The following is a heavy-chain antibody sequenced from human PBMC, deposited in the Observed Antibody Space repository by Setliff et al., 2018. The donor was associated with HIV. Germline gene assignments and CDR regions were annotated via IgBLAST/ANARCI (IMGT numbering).Heavy chain of an antibody. Sequence: ASVKVSCKASGYTFTDYYMHWVRQAPGQGLEWMGWINPNSGGTNYAQKFQGRVTMTRDTSISTAYTELSRLRSDDTAVYYCARDAGHIVVVVAAYYYYMDVWG. CDR2: INPNSGGT. CDR3: ARDAGHIVVVVAAYYYYMDV. CDR1: GYTFTDYY. D-gene: IGHD2-15*01. V-gene: IGHV1-2*02. J-gene: IGHJ6*03.